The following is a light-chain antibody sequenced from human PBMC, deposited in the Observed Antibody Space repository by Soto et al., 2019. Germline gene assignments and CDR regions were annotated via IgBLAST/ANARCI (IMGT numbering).Light chain of an antibody. CDR2: GTS. CDR1: QSVNIN. Sequence: EIVITQSPATLSVSPGERATLSCRASQSVNINLAWYQQKPGQAPRLLIYGTSTRATGVPARFSGSGSGTEFTLTISSLQSEDFALYYCLQYDNWPPWTFGQGTKVDIK. J-gene: IGKJ1*01. V-gene: IGKV3-15*01. CDR3: LQYDNWPPWT.